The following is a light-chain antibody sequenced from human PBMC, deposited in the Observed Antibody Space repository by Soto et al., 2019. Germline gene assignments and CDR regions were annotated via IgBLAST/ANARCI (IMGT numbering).Light chain of an antibody. CDR1: QTISNW. CDR2: DAS. Sequence: DIQMTQSPSTLSASVGDRVTITCRASQTISNWLAWYQQKPGKAPKLLIYDASSLESGVPSRFSGSGSGTEFXLXIXXXXXXXXATYYCQQYNSYWRTFGQGTKVE. CDR3: QQYNSYWRT. J-gene: IGKJ1*01. V-gene: IGKV1-5*01.